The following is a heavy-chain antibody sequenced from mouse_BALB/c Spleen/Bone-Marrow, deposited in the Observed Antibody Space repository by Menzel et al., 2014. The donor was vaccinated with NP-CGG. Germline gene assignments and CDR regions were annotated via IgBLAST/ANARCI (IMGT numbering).Heavy chain of an antibody. CDR3: ARLHYYGYMAY. Sequence: EVKVVESGGGLVQPGGSLKLSCAASGFDFSRFWMTWVRQAPGKGLEWIGEINPDSSTINYTPSLKDKFIISRDNAKKTLYLQMSKVRSEDTALYYWARLHYYGYMAYWGQGTSVTDSS. J-gene: IGHJ4*01. CDR2: INPDSSTI. V-gene: IGHV4-1*02. D-gene: IGHD1-2*01. CDR1: GFDFSRFW.